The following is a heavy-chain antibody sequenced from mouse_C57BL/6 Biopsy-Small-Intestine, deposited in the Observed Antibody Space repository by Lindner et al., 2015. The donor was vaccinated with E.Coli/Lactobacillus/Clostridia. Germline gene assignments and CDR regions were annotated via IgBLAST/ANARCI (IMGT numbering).Heavy chain of an antibody. CDR1: GYTFTSYY. CDR3: ARELPRGTYLAN. CDR2: IIPTDGTT. V-gene: IGHV1-4*02. J-gene: IGHJ4*01. Sequence: SVKVSCKTSGYTFTSYYMHWLRQAPGQAPEWMGKIIPTDGTTVYSQKFQGRIAVTRGTSTRAVYMELSSLRREDAAVYYCARELPRGTYLANWGQGTLVTVSS. D-gene: IGHD4-1*01.